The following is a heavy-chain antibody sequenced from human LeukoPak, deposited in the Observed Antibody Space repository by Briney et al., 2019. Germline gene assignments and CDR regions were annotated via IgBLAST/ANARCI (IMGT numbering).Heavy chain of an antibody. D-gene: IGHD3-22*01. CDR2: ISGSGGST. J-gene: IGHJ4*02. V-gene: IGHV3-23*01. CDR1: GFTYSSYA. CDR3: AAPPAPITMIVMFDY. Sequence: GGSLRLSCAASGFTYSSYAMSWVRQAPGKGLEWVSAISGSGGSTYYADSVKGRFAISRDNSKNTLYLQMSSLRAEDTAVYYCAAPPAPITMIVMFDYWGQGTLVTVSS.